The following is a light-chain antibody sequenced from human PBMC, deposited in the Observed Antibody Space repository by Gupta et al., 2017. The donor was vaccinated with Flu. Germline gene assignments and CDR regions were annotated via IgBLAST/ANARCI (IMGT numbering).Light chain of an antibody. Sequence: ERITLSCRASQSVSNNLAWYQQKPGQPPRLLIYGALNRATDIPARFSGSGSRTEFTLTINSLRTDNFAVYFCQQYKNWPPWTFGQGTRVEMK. CDR2: GAL. CDR3: QQYKNWPPWT. V-gene: IGKV3-15*01. CDR1: QSVSNN. J-gene: IGKJ1*01.